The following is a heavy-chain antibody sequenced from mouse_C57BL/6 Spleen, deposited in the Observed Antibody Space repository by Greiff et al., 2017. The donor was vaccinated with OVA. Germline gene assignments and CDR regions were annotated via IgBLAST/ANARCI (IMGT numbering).Heavy chain of an antibody. D-gene: IGHD1-1*01. V-gene: IGHV10-3*01. CDR3: VPTGDMDY. J-gene: IGHJ4*01. CDR2: IRSKSSNYAT. Sequence: EVQRVESGGGLVQPKGSLKLSCAASGFTFNTYAMPWVRQAPGKGLEWVARIRSKSSNYATYYADSVKDRFTISRDESQSMLYLQMNNLKTEDTARYYCVPTGDMDYWGQGTSVTVSS. CDR1: GFTFNTYA.